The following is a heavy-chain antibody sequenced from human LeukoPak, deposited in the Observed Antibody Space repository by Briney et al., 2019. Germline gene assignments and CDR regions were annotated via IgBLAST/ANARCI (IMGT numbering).Heavy chain of an antibody. CDR3: TKYYYDSSGLYYHYDY. D-gene: IGHD3-22*01. Sequence: GGSLRLSCAASGFTLSNAWMSWIRQAPGKGLEWVGRMRSKTEGGTTEYAAPVKGRFTISRDDTKNTLYLQMYSLKAEDTAVHYCTKYYYDSSGLYYHYDYWGQGTLVAVSS. J-gene: IGHJ4*02. CDR2: MRSKTEGGTT. V-gene: IGHV3-15*01. CDR1: GFTLSNAW.